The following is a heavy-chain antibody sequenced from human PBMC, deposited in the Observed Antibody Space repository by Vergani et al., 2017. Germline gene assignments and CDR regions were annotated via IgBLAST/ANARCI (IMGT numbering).Heavy chain of an antibody. CDR3: AKVPYDILESSYFDD. CDR1: GFTFSSYA. Sequence: EVQLLESGGGLVQPGGSLRLSCAASGFTFSSYAMSRVRQAPGKGLEWVSAISGSGGSTYYADSVKGRFTISRDNSKNTLYLRMNSLRAEYTAVYYCAKVPYDILESSYFDDGGQGTLVTVSS. D-gene: IGHD3-9*01. CDR2: ISGSGGST. V-gene: IGHV3-23*01. J-gene: IGHJ4*02.